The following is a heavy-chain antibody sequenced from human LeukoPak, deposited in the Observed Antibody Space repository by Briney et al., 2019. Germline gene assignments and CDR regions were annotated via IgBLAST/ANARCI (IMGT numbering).Heavy chain of an antibody. Sequence: ASVKVSCKASGYTFTGYYMHWVRQAPGQGLEWMGWINPNSGGTNYAQKFQGRVTMTRDTSISTAYMELSRLRSDDTAVYYCARGMTAAGTQWELGSEWHAFDIWGQGTMVTVSS. J-gene: IGHJ3*02. D-gene: IGHD1-26*01. CDR1: GYTFTGYY. CDR3: ARGMTAAGTQWELGSEWHAFDI. CDR2: INPNSGGT. V-gene: IGHV1-2*02.